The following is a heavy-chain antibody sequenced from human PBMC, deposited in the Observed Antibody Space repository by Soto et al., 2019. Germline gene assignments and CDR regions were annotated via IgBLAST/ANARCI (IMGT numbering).Heavy chain of an antibody. Sequence: ESLKISFKGSGYSFTSYWIGWVRQIPGKGLEWMGIIYPCDSDTRYSPSFQGQVTISADKSISTAYLQWSSLKASDTAMYYCARQWLVNAFDIWGQGTMVTVSS. CDR1: GYSFTSYW. V-gene: IGHV5-51*01. J-gene: IGHJ3*02. CDR2: IYPCDSDT. D-gene: IGHD6-19*01. CDR3: ARQWLVNAFDI.